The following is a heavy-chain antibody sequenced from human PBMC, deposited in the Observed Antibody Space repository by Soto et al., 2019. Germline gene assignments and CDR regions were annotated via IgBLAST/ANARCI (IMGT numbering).Heavy chain of an antibody. V-gene: IGHV3-7*01. J-gene: IGHJ6*01. CDR3: VGALTYEVPYYYYGMDV. CDR2: IKQGGNEK. CDR1: GFMFSTYL. Sequence: PGGSLRLSCAASGFMFSTYLMSWVRQAPGKGLEWVANIKQGGNEKFYVDSVKGRFTISRDNAKKSLYLQMDNLRPEDTAVYYCVGALTYEVPYYYYGMDVWGQGTTVTVSS. D-gene: IGHD3-16*01.